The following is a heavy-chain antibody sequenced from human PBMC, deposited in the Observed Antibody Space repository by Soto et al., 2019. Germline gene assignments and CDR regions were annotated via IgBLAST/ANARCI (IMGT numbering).Heavy chain of an antibody. CDR1: GFKFSSHA. CDR2: ISGSGGST. CDR3: AKTHDTGGYTFDS. J-gene: IGHJ4*02. V-gene: IGHV3-23*01. D-gene: IGHD3-22*01. Sequence: RLSCVASGFKFSSHALTWVRQAPGKGLEWVAAISGSGGSTFYADSVKGRFTVSRDNFMNTLYLEMNSLRVDDTAVYYCAKTHDTGGYTFDSWGQGTLVTVSS.